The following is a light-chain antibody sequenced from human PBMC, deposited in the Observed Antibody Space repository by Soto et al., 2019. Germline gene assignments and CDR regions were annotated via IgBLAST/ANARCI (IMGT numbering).Light chain of an antibody. CDR2: DVS. CDR3: SSYTTSNTRQIV. V-gene: IGLV2-14*03. J-gene: IGLJ1*01. Sequence: QSVLNQPASVSGAHGQSSPISSTGTSSDVGGYNYVSWYQHHPGKAPKLMIYDVSNRPSRVSNRFSGSKSGNTASLTISGLQPEDEADYYCSSYTTSNTRQIVFGTGTKVTVL. CDR1: SSDVGGYNY.